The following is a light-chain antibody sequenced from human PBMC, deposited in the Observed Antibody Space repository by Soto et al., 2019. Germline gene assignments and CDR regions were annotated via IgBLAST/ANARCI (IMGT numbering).Light chain of an antibody. CDR3: QHTFRTPHT. CDR1: QTIRSY. J-gene: IGKJ2*01. CDR2: SAS. Sequence: DIQMTQSPASLSASVGDRVTITCRASQTIRSYLNWYQQKAGAAPKLLIYSASTLQSGVPSRFSGSGFGTAYTLTIRSLQPADFAVYYCQHTFRTPHTFGQGTKLDIK. V-gene: IGKV1-39*01.